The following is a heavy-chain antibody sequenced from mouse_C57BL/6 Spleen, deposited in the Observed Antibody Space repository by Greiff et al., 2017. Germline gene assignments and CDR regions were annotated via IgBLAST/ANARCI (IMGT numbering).Heavy chain of an antibody. D-gene: IGHD2-4*01. CDR2: ISYDGSN. Sequence: EVKLMESGPGLVKPSQSLSLTCSVTGYSITSGYYWNWIRQFPGNKLEWMGYISYDGSNNYNPSLKNRISITRDTSKNQFFLKLNSVTTEDTATYYCASLYDYLYAMDYWGQGTSVTVSS. CDR3: ASLYDYLYAMDY. CDR1: GYSITSGYY. J-gene: IGHJ4*01. V-gene: IGHV3-6*01.